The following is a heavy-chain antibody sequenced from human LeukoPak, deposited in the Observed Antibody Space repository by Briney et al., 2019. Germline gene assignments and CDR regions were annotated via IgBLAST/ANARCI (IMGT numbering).Heavy chain of an antibody. Sequence: SSVKVSCKASGGTFSSYAISWVRQAPGQGLEWMGGIIPIFGTANYAQKFQGRVTITADESTSTAYMELSSLRSEDTAVYYCAREERFLEWDYYYYYYMDVWGKGTTVTVSS. D-gene: IGHD3-3*01. CDR1: GGTFSSYA. CDR2: IIPIFGTA. CDR3: AREERFLEWDYYYYYYMDV. V-gene: IGHV1-69*01. J-gene: IGHJ6*03.